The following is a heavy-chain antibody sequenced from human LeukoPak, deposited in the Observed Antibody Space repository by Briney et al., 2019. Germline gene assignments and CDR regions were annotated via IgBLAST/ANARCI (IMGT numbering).Heavy chain of an antibody. CDR3: ARGNPYYYYGMDV. Sequence: PGGSLRLSCAASGFTFSSYWMSWVRQAPGKGLEWVANIKQDGSEKYYVDSVKGRFTISRDNAKNSLYLQVNSLRAEDTAVYYCARGNPYYYYGMDVWGQGTTVTVSS. CDR1: GFTFSSYW. J-gene: IGHJ6*02. V-gene: IGHV3-7*01. CDR2: IKQDGSEK.